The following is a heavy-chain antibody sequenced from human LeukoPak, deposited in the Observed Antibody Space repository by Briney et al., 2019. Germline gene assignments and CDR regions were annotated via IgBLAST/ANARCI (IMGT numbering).Heavy chain of an antibody. D-gene: IGHD3-10*01. CDR2: ISDSGGGT. V-gene: IGHV3-23*01. CDR1: GFTFSSYA. CDR3: ARVLSGRGSLYSYYYYMDV. Sequence: GGSLRLSCAASGFTFSSYAMSWVRQAPGKGLEWVSAISDSGGGTFYADSVKGRFTISRDNSKNTLYVQMNSLRAEDTAVYYCARVLSGRGSLYSYYYYMDVWGKGTTVTISS. J-gene: IGHJ6*03.